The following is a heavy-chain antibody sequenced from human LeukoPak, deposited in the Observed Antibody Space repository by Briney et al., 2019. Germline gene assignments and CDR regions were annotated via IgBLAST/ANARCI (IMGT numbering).Heavy chain of an antibody. D-gene: IGHD4-17*01. CDR1: GGSFSGYY. Sequence: PSETLSLTCAVYGGSFSGYYWSWIRQPPGKGLEWIGEINHSGSTNYNPSLKSRVTISVDTSKNQFSPKLSSVTAADTAVYYCARALTTVTTSAFDIWGQGTMVTVSS. V-gene: IGHV4-34*01. J-gene: IGHJ3*02. CDR3: ARALTTVTTSAFDI. CDR2: INHSGST.